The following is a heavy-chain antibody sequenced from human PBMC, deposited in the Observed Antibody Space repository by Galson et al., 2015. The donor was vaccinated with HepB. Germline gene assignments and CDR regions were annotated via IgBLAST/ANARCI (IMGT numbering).Heavy chain of an antibody. CDR3: AKPREGRFLEWFGY. J-gene: IGHJ4*02. V-gene: IGHV3-23*01. CDR1: GFSFSSYA. D-gene: IGHD3-3*01. Sequence: SLRLSCAASGFSFSSYAMSWVRQAPGKGLEWVSTISGSDSSTYYADSVRGRFTISRDNSKNTLYLQMNSLRAEDTAVYYCAKPREGRFLEWFGYWGQGTLVTVSS. CDR2: ISGSDSST.